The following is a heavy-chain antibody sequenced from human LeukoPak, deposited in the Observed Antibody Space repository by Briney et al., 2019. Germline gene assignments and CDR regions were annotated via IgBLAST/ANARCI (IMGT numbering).Heavy chain of an antibody. Sequence: SVKVSCKASGGTFSSYAISWVRQAPGQGLEWMGGIIPIFGTANYAQKFQGRVTITADESTSTAYMALSSLRSEDTAVYYCATNYYDSSGYYLDAFDIWGQGTMVTVSS. CDR1: GGTFSSYA. CDR3: ATNYYDSSGYYLDAFDI. J-gene: IGHJ3*02. D-gene: IGHD3-22*01. V-gene: IGHV1-69*13. CDR2: IIPIFGTA.